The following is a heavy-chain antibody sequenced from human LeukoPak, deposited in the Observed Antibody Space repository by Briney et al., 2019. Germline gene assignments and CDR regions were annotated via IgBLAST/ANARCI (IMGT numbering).Heavy chain of an antibody. CDR3: AKDRNSGYDFLDAFDI. D-gene: IGHD5-12*01. V-gene: IGHV3-23*01. CDR1: GCTFSSYA. CDR2: ISGSGGST. J-gene: IGHJ3*02. Sequence: PGGALRLSCAASGCTFSSYAMSWVRQAPGKGLEGVSAISGSGGSTYYADSVKGRFTISRDNSKNTLYLQMNSLRAEDTAVYYCAKDRNSGYDFLDAFDIWGQGTMVTVSS.